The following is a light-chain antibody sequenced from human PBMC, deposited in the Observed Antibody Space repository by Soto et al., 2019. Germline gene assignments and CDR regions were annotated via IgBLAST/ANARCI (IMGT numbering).Light chain of an antibody. CDR3: SSYTSSIL. J-gene: IGLJ2*01. CDR1: SSDVGGYNY. Sequence: QSALTQPASVSGSPGQSITISCTGTSSDVGGYNYVSWYQQHPGKAPKLMIYDVSNRPSGVSNRFSGSKSGNTASLTIFGLHAEDEADYYCSSYTSSILFGGGTKLTVL. V-gene: IGLV2-14*01. CDR2: DVS.